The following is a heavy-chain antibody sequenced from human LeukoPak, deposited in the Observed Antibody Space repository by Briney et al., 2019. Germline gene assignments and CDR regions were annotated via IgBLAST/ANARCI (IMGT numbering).Heavy chain of an antibody. CDR1: GFTFSSYA. CDR2: ISYDGSNK. Sequence: GGSLRLSCAASGFTFSSYAMHWVRQAPGKGLEWVAVISYDGSNKYYADSVKGRSTISRDNSKNTLYLQMNSLRAEDTAVYYCARGGYSSSWYSTWGQGTLVTVSS. CDR3: ARGGYSSSWYST. J-gene: IGHJ5*02. D-gene: IGHD6-13*01. V-gene: IGHV3-30*04.